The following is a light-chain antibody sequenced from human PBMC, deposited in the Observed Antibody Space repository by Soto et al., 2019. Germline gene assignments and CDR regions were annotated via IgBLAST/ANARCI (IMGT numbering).Light chain of an antibody. Sequence: EVVLTQSPATLSLSPGDRATLSCRASQTLANYLAWYQQRPGQAPRLLIYDASNRATGIPARFSGSGSGTDFTLTISSLEPEDSAVYYCQQRSDSYTFGQGTTLEIK. V-gene: IGKV3-11*01. CDR2: DAS. CDR1: QTLANY. J-gene: IGKJ2*01. CDR3: QQRSDSYT.